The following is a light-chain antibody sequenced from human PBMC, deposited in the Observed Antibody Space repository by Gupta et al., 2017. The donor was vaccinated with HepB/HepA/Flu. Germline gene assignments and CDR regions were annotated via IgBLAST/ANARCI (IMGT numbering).Light chain of an antibody. CDR2: SNN. Sequence: QSVLTQAPSASGTPGQRVTISCSGSGSNIGSNTVNWYQQLPGTAPKLLIYSNNQRPSGVPDRFSGSKSDTSASLAISGLQSEDEADYYCATWDDSLNGVVFGGGTKLTVL. J-gene: IGLJ3*02. CDR1: GSNIGSNT. CDR3: ATWDDSLNGVV. V-gene: IGLV1-44*01.